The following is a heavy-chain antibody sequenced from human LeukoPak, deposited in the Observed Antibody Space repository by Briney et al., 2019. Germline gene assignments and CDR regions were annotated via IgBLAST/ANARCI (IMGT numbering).Heavy chain of an antibody. V-gene: IGHV4-34*01. CDR2: IDHSGSA. D-gene: IGHD5-18*01. CDR1: GGSFSGYF. Sequence: SETLSLTCAVYGGSFSGYFWTWIRQPPGKGLEWIGEIDHSGSANYNPSLRSRITISVDTSKNQFSVRLSSVTAADTAVYYCARVGYSYVINDWSRTGLGAYPTKYYYHMDVWGKGTTVTVSS. CDR3: ARVGYSYVINDWSRTGLGAYPTKYYYHMDV. J-gene: IGHJ6*03.